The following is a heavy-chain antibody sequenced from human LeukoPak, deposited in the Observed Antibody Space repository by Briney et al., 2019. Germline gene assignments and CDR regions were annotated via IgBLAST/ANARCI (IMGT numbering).Heavy chain of an antibody. J-gene: IGHJ4*02. V-gene: IGHV3-7*01. Sequence: GGSLRLSCPASGFTFSTYWMSWVRQAPGKGMEWVANIKQDGSEKYYVDSVKGRFTITRDNAKNSLYLQMNSLRAEDTAVYYCARALNLLDPVTLDYWGQGTLVTVSS. CDR2: IKQDGSEK. CDR3: ARALNLLDPVTLDY. CDR1: GFTFSTYW. D-gene: IGHD1-1*01.